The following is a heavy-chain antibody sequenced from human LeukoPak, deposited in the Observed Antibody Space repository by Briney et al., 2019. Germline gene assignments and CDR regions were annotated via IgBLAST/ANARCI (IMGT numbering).Heavy chain of an antibody. CDR2: LNWNGGGR. CDR1: GFTFEDYG. CDR3: ARDAVPSGRSWFDP. J-gene: IGHJ5*02. V-gene: IGHV3-20*04. Sequence: GGSLRLSCTVSGFTFEDYGMNWVRQVPGKEPEWVSGLNWNGGGRRYADSVKGRFIISRDNARGVLYLQLNDLRVEDTALYYCARDAVPSGRSWFDPWGQGTLVTVSS. D-gene: IGHD4-17*01.